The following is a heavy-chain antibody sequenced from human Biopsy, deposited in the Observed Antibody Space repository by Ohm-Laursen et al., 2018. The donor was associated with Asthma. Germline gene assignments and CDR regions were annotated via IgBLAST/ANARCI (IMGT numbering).Heavy chain of an antibody. CDR2: IMTVFGTT. CDR1: GGTLSNFA. D-gene: IGHD6-19*01. CDR3: ARCQVGYSSGWSLLLKKIYYSGMDV. Sequence: SVKVSCKAPGGTLSNFAISWVRQAPGQGLEWLGGIMTVFGTTNYAQKFQGRVTITADESTSTAYMEVTSLRSEDTAIYYCARCQVGYSSGWSLLLKKIYYSGMDVWGQGTLVTVSS. J-gene: IGHJ4*02. V-gene: IGHV1-69*13.